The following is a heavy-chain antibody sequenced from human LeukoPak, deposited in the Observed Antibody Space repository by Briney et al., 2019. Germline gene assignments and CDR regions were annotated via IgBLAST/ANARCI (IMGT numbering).Heavy chain of an antibody. V-gene: IGHV4-34*01. Sequence: SETLSLTCAVYGGSFSGYYWGWIRQPPGKGLEWIGEINHSGSTNYNPSLKSRVTISVDTSKNQFSLKLSSVTAADTAVYYCARGPTYYDFWSGYPSRPIDYWGQGTLVTVSS. J-gene: IGHJ4*02. CDR3: ARGPTYYDFWSGYPSRPIDY. CDR1: GGSFSGYY. D-gene: IGHD3-3*01. CDR2: INHSGST.